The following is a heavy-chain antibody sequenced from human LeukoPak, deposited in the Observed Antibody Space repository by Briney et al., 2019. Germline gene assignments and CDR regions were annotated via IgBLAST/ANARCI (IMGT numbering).Heavy chain of an antibody. V-gene: IGHV4-59*08. CDR3: ARVGGHTAMGRGRAFDI. Sequence: SETLSLTCTVSGGSINSYYWSWIRQPPGKGLECIGYIHYTGSTNYNPSLKSRVTISVDTSKSQFSLKLSSVTAADTAVYYCARVGGHTAMGRGRAFDIWGQGTMVTVSS. D-gene: IGHD5-18*01. CDR2: IHYTGST. CDR1: GGSINSYY. J-gene: IGHJ3*02.